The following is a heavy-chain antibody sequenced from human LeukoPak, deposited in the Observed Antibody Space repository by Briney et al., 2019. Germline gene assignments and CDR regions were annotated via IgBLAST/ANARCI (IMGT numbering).Heavy chain of an antibody. J-gene: IGHJ4*02. CDR3: AGRRLYYFDY. CDR1: GGSISSSSYY. CDR2: IYYSGST. V-gene: IGHV4-39*07. Sequence: SETLSLTCTVSGGSISSSSYYWGWIRQPPGKGLEWIGSIYYSGSTYYNPSLKSRVSISVDTSKNQFSLKLSTVTAADTAVYYCAGRRLYYFDYWGQGTLVTVSS.